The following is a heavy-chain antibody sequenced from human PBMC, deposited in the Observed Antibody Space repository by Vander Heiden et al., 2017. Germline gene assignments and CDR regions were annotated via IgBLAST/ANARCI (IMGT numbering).Heavy chain of an antibody. CDR1: GFSFSGYV. V-gene: IGHV3-74*01. D-gene: IGHD6-25*01. CDR3: ARDRDGYNS. CDR2: IDSDGTTT. J-gene: IGHJ4*02. Sequence: EVQLVESGGGLIQPGGSLRPSCPADGFSFSGYVMHWVRQPPGKGLVWVSRIDSDGTTTHYADSVRGRFTISRDNTKNTLFLRMNSLRAEDTAVYYCARDRDGYNSWGQGTLVTVSS.